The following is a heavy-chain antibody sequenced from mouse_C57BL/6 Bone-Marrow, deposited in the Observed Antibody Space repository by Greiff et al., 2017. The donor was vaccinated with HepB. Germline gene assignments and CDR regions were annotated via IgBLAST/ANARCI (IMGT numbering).Heavy chain of an antibody. CDR1: GYTFTSYW. J-gene: IGHJ2*01. D-gene: IGHD4-1*01. CDR3: ASLGRSYFDY. V-gene: IGHV1-64*01. CDR2: IHPNSGST. Sequence: VKLQESGAELVKPGASVKLSCKASGYTFTSYWMHWVKQRPGQGLEWIGMIHPNSGSTNYNEKFKSKATLTVDKSSSTAYMQLSSLTSEDSAVYYCASLGRSYFDYWGQGTTLTVSS.